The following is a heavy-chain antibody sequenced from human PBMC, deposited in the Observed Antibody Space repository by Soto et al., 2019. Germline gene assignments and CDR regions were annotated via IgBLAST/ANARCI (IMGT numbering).Heavy chain of an antibody. CDR2: IYHSGST. J-gene: IGHJ4*02. V-gene: IGHV4-30-2*01. CDR1: GGSISSGGYS. Sequence: QLQLQESGSGLVKPSQTLSLTCAVSGGSISSGGYSWNWIRQPPGKGLEWIGYIYHSGSTYYNPSLKSRVTIAVDRSKNQFSLKLSSVPAADTAVYYCASSHAGAHIKAAVNWGQETLVTVSS. CDR3: ASSHAGAHIKAAVN. D-gene: IGHD6-13*01.